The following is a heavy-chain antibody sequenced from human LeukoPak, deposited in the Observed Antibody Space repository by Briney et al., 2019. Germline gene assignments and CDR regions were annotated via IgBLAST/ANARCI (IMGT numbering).Heavy chain of an antibody. Sequence: GASVKVSCKASGGTLSSYAISWVRQAPGQGLEWMGGIIPIFGTANYAQKFQGRVTITADKSTSTAYMEQSSLRSEDTAVYYCARGRGYSYGFFDYWGQGTLVTVSS. CDR3: ARGRGYSYGFFDY. CDR1: GGTLSSYA. CDR2: IIPIFGTA. D-gene: IGHD5-18*01. V-gene: IGHV1-69*06. J-gene: IGHJ4*02.